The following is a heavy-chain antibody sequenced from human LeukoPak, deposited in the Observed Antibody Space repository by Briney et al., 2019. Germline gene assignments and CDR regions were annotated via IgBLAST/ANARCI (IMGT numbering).Heavy chain of an antibody. V-gene: IGHV1-8*03. CDR2: MNPNSGNT. CDR3: ARVSVSGGELMYYFDY. CDR1: GYTFTSYA. Sequence: ASVKVSCKASGYTFTSYAINWVRQATGQGLEWMGWMNPNSGNTGYAQKFQGRVTITRNTSISTAYMELSSLRSEDTAVYYCARVSVSGGELMYYFDYWGQGTLVTVSS. D-gene: IGHD1-26*01. J-gene: IGHJ4*02.